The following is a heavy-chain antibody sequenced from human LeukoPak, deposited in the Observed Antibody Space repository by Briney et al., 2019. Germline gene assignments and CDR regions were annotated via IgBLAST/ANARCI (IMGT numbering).Heavy chain of an antibody. CDR3: AREAGYYYGSGSYYMTYYFDY. Sequence: PSETLSLTCAVYGGSFSGYYWSWIRQPPGKGLEWIGYIYYSGSTNYNPSLKSRVTISVDTSKNQFSLKLSSVTAADTAVYYCAREAGYYYGSGSYYMTYYFDYWGQGTLVTVSS. CDR2: IYYSGST. V-gene: IGHV4-34*11. CDR1: GGSFSGYY. D-gene: IGHD3-10*01. J-gene: IGHJ4*02.